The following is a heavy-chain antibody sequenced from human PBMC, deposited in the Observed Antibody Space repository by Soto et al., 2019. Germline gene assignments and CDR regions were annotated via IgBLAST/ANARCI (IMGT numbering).Heavy chain of an antibody. Sequence: SVKVSCKASGYTFSSYFITWVRQAPVQGLEWMGWISAYNGNTNYAQMLQGRVTMTTDTSTNTAYMELRSLRSDDTAVFYCARQNYYSGMDVWGQGTTVTVSS. J-gene: IGHJ6*02. CDR3: ARQNYYSGMDV. CDR1: GYTFSSYF. CDR2: ISAYNGNT. V-gene: IGHV1-18*01.